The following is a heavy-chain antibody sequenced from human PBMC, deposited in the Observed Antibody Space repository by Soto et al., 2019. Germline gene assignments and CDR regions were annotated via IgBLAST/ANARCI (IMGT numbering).Heavy chain of an antibody. Sequence: ETLSLTCTVSGGSISSYYWTWIRQPPGKGLEWIGYTYYSGSTSYNPSLKSRLTISVDTSKNQFSLRLTSVTAADTAVYYCAREDSSGYKFFAYWGQGTLVTVSS. V-gene: IGHV4-59*01. CDR2: TYYSGST. D-gene: IGHD3-22*01. CDR3: AREDSSGYKFFAY. CDR1: GGSISSYY. J-gene: IGHJ4*02.